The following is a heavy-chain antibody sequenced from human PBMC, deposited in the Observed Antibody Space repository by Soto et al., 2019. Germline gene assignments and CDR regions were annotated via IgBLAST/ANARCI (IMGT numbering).Heavy chain of an antibody. D-gene: IGHD3-22*01. CDR3: ARSRLLYYCDSSGYWHDYYGMDV. CDR1: GFTFDDYA. V-gene: IGHV3-9*01. CDR2: ISWNSGSI. J-gene: IGHJ6*02. Sequence: LRLSCAASGFTFDDYAMHWVRQAPGKGLEWVSGISWNSGSIGYADSVKGRFTISRDNAKNSLYLQMNSLRAEDTALYYCARSRLLYYCDSSGYWHDYYGMDVWGQGTTVTVSS.